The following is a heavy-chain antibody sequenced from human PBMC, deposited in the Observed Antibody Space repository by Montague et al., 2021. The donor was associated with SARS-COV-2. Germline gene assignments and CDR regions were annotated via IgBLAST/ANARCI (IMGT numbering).Heavy chain of an antibody. CDR2: IYYSGST. V-gene: IGHV4-59*08. D-gene: IGHD3-9*01. Sequence: SETLSLTCTVSGGSISSYYWSWIRQPPGKGLEWIGYIYYSGSTKYNPSLKSRVTISIDTSKNQFSLKLGSVTAADTAVYYCARHALGYFDWLNEGYFDYWGQGTLVTVSS. J-gene: IGHJ4*02. CDR1: GGSISSYY. CDR3: ARHALGYFDWLNEGYFDY.